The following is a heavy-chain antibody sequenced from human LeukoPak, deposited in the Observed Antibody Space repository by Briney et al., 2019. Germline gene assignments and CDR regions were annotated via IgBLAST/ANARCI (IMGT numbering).Heavy chain of an antibody. V-gene: IGHV3-74*01. CDR2: INSDGSST. Sequence: GGSLRLSCAASGFTFSSSWMHWVRQAPGKGLVWVSRINSDGSSTIYADSVKGRITISRDNARNTLYVQMNSLRAEDTAVYYCARGREGNFDYWGQGTLVTVSS. J-gene: IGHJ4*02. CDR1: GFTFSSSW. D-gene: IGHD3-10*01. CDR3: ARGREGNFDY.